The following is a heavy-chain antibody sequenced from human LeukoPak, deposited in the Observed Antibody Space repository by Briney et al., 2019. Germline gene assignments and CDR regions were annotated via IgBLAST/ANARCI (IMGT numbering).Heavy chain of an antibody. CDR3: GSGHYYDSGGYYYDY. D-gene: IGHD3-22*01. J-gene: IGHJ4*02. CDR2: ISVSGGST. V-gene: IGHV3-23*01. CDR1: GFTFSSYA. Sequence: GGSLRLSCAASGFTFSSYAMSWVRQAPGKGLEWVSTISVSGGSTYYADSVKGRFTISRDNSKNTLYLQMNSLRAEDTAVYYCGSGHYYDSGGYYYDYWGQGTLVTVSS.